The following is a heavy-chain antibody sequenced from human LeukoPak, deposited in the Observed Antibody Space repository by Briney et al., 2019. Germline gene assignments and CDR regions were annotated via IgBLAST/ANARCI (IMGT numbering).Heavy chain of an antibody. Sequence: GGSLRLFCAASGFTFSSYYMHWVRQAPGKGLEYVSAISSNGGSTYYADAVEGRFTISRDNSMITLTAQMRSMRPEDTALYNCVQNHTGVGRNWFDPWGQGTLVTVSS. D-gene: IGHD5-18*01. V-gene: IGHV3-64*05. J-gene: IGHJ5*02. CDR2: ISSNGGST. CDR3: VQNHTGVGRNWFDP. CDR1: GFTFSSYY.